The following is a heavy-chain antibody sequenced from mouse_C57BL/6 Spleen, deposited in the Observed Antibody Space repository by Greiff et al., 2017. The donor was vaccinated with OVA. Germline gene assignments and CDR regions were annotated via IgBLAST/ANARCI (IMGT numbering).Heavy chain of an antibody. Sequence: QVQLKQSGAELVKPGASVKISCKASGYAFSSYWMNWVKQRPGKGLEWIGQIYPGDGDTNYNGKFKGKATLTADKSSSTAYMQLSSLTSEDSAVYFCARSAYTPYYFDYWGQGTTLTVSS. J-gene: IGHJ2*01. D-gene: IGHD6-5*01. CDR1: GYAFSSYW. V-gene: IGHV1-80*01. CDR2: IYPGDGDT. CDR3: ARSAYTPYYFDY.